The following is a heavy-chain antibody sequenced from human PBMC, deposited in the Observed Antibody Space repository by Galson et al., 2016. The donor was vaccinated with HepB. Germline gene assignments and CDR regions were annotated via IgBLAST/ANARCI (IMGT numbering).Heavy chain of an antibody. D-gene: IGHD3-10*01. J-gene: IGHJ4*02. V-gene: IGHV2-70*01. CDR1: GFSLSTSGVS. CDR2: IDWDDDK. CDR3: ARTAWFGTYYLDY. Sequence: PALVKPTQTLTLTCAFSGFSLSTSGVSVSWIRQPPGKALEWLALIDWDDDKYYNTSLRTRLTISKDTSKNQVVLTMTNMDPMDTATYYCARTAWFGTYYLDYWGQGTLVTVSS.